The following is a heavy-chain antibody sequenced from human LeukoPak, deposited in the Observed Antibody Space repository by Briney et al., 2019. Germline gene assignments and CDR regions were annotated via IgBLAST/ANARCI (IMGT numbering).Heavy chain of an antibody. V-gene: IGHV3-23*01. Sequence: GGTLRLSCAASGFTFSIYAMSWVRQAPGKGLEWVSSTSSGGDYTYYAGSVKGRFTISRDNSKNTLYLQMNSLRAEDTATYYCAKDRPNYYESNGHYYRRDDDSWGQGTLVTVSS. CDR1: GFTFSIYA. CDR2: TSSGGDYT. J-gene: IGHJ5*01. CDR3: AKDRPNYYESNGHYYRRDDDS. D-gene: IGHD3-22*01.